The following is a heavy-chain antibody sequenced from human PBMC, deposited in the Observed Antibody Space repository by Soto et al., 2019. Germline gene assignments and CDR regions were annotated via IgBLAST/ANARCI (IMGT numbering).Heavy chain of an antibody. D-gene: IGHD3-10*01. CDR1: GFTFSSYS. J-gene: IGHJ3*01. Sequence: PGGSLRLSCAASGFTFSSYSMNWVRQAPGKGLEWVSSISSSSSYIYYADSVKGRFTISRDNARNTVSLQMSSLRAEDTAIYYCARGDRGGFDLWGHGTMVTVSS. V-gene: IGHV3-21*01. CDR3: ARGDRGGFDL. CDR2: ISSSSSYI.